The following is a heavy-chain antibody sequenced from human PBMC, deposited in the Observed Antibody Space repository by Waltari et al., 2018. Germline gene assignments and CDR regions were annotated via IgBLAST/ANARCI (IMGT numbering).Heavy chain of an antibody. CDR3: ARGHSTGWYLSH. J-gene: IGHJ1*01. V-gene: IGHV4-59*01. CDR1: GGSTTSDY. CDR2: IYHSGTT. Sequence: QVQLMESGPGLVRPSETLSLPCNVPGGSTTSDYWSWVRQPPGKGLEWVGYIYHSGTTNYNPSLRSRVSISVDTSKTQFSLKLNYVTAADTAVYYCARGHSTGWYLSHWGRGALVTVSS. D-gene: IGHD6-19*01.